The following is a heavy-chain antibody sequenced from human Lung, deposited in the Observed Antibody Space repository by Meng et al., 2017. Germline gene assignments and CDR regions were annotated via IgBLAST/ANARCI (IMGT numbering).Heavy chain of an antibody. D-gene: IGHD6-19*01. Sequence: QWQESGPGLVKPSEALSLTCSVSGGSISTSGYYWGWIRQPPGKGLEWIGSIGHSGFTYYTPSLKSRVAVSLDTSKSQFSLMLTSVTAADTAVYYCVRSSAWVRTGFDPWGQGTLVTVSS. J-gene: IGHJ5*02. CDR2: IGHSGFT. CDR3: VRSSAWVRTGFDP. V-gene: IGHV4-39*01. CDR1: GGSISTSGYY.